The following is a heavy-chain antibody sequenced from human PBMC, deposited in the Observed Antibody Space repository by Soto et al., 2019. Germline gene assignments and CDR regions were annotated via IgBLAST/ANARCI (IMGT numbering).Heavy chain of an antibody. CDR3: TTFRGYSGYDYYFDY. CDR1: GFTFSNAW. CDR2: IKSKTDGGTT. Sequence: GGSLRLSCAASGFTFSNAWMSWVRQAPGKGLEWVGRIKSKTDGGTTDYAAPVKGRFTISRDDSKNTLYLQMNSQKTEGTAVYYCTTFRGYSGYDYYFDYWGQGTLVTVSS. J-gene: IGHJ4*02. V-gene: IGHV3-15*01. D-gene: IGHD5-12*01.